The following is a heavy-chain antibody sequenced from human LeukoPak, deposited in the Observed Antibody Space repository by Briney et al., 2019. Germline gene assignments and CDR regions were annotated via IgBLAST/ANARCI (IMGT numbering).Heavy chain of an antibody. CDR3: ARILGGSYWFDP. CDR2: SSAYNGNT. V-gene: IGHV1-18*01. CDR1: GYTFTRYG. D-gene: IGHD1-26*01. Sequence: ASVRVSCKASGYTFTRYGIGWVRQAPGQGLEWMGWSSAYNGNTNYAQKLQGRVTMTTDTSTRQVYMELRSLRSDDSSVYYGARILGGSYWFDPWGQGTLVTVSS. J-gene: IGHJ5*02.